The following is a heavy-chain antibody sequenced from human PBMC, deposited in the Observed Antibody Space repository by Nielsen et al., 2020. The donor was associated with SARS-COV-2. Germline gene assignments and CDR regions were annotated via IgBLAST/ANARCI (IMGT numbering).Heavy chain of an antibody. CDR3: ARDQSEYFDDTYNWFDP. CDR1: GFTFSHYA. D-gene: IGHD3-9*01. Sequence: GESLKISCAASGFTFSHYAVQWVRQAPGKGLEWVAVIWYDGSNQYYGDSVKGRFTISRDNAKNSLYLQMNSLRAEDTALYHCARDQSEYFDDTYNWFDPWGQGTLVTVSS. CDR2: IWYDGSNQ. V-gene: IGHV3-33*01. J-gene: IGHJ5*02.